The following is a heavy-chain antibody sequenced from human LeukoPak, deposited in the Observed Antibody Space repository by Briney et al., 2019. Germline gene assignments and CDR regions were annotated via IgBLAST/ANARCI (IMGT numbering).Heavy chain of an antibody. V-gene: IGHV3-53*01. D-gene: IGHD4-17*01. J-gene: IGHJ5*02. CDR1: GLTGSHNY. CDR3: IVFGDSNH. Sequence: HPGGSLRLSCAASGLTGSHNYVSWVRQAPGKGLEWVSAIHTSGDTCYADSVKGRFTISRDTSKNTLYLHINSLRVEDTAVYYCIVFGDSNHWGQGTLVTVSS. CDR2: IHTSGDT.